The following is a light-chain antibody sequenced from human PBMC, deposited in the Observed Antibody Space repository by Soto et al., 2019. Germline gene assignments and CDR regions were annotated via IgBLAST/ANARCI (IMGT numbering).Light chain of an antibody. CDR1: TSDIGSYNL. CDR3: CSYAGTSTGVV. CDR2: EGS. J-gene: IGLJ2*01. Sequence: QSVLTQPASVSGSPGQSITISCTGTTSDIGSYNLVSWYQQHPGKAPKLMIYEGSKRPSGVSTRFSGSRSGNTASLTISGLQAEDEADYYCCSYAGTSTGVVFGGGTKLTVL. V-gene: IGLV2-23*01.